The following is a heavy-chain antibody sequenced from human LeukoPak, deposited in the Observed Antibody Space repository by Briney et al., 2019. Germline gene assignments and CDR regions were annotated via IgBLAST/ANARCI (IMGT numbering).Heavy chain of an antibody. Sequence: LETLSLTCTVSGASTSSTSHYWDWIRQPPGKGLEWIGSIYYSGSTSYNPSLNSRVTISIDTSKNQFSLKLTSVTAADTAVYYCARRAHLLGYCSGGSCYSGDYFEYWGQGILVTVSS. J-gene: IGHJ4*02. CDR1: GASTSSTSHY. D-gene: IGHD2-15*01. V-gene: IGHV4-39*07. CDR3: ARRAHLLGYCSGGSCYSGDYFEY. CDR2: IYYSGST.